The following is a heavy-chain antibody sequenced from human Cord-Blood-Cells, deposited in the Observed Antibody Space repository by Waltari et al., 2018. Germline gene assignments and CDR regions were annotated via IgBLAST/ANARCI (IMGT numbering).Heavy chain of an antibody. CDR3: ARDGGYCSGGSCYFDY. Sequence: QVQLQESGPGLVKPSGTLSLTCAVSGGSISSSNWWSWVRQPPGKGLEWIGEIYHRGSTNSTPALKSRVTISVDKSKNQVSLKLSSVTAADTAVYYCARDGGYCSGGSCYFDYWGQGTLVTVSS. V-gene: IGHV4-4*02. D-gene: IGHD2-15*01. CDR1: GGSISSSNW. J-gene: IGHJ4*02. CDR2: IYHRGST.